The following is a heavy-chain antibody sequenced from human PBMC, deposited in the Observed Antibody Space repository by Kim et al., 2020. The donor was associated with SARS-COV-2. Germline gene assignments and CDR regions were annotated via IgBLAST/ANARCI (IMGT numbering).Heavy chain of an antibody. Sequence: SQTLSLTCAISGDSVSSNSAAWNWIRQSPSRGLEWLGRTYYRSKWYNDYAVSVKSRITINPDTSKNQFSLQLNSVTPEDTAVYYCARVGEYSSGFYYYYYGMDVWGQGTTVTVSS. V-gene: IGHV6-1*01. J-gene: IGHJ6*02. CDR3: ARVGEYSSGFYYYYYGMDV. CDR2: TYYRSKWYN. CDR1: GDSVSSNSAA. D-gene: IGHD6-19*01.